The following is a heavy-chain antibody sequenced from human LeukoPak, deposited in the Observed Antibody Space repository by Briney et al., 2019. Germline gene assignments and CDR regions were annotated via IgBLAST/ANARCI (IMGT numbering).Heavy chain of an antibody. CDR2: ISATSSDI. Sequence: GGSLRLSCAASGFDFESYTMTWVRQAPGKGLEWVSLISATSSDINYAESVRGRFTITRDNAKNSSFLQMDSLRVEDTAIYYCAKGLFSAFDKYLDSWGQGTLVTVSS. V-gene: IGHV3-21*04. CDR3: AKGLFSAFDKYLDS. D-gene: IGHD5-12*01. J-gene: IGHJ4*02. CDR1: GFDFESYT.